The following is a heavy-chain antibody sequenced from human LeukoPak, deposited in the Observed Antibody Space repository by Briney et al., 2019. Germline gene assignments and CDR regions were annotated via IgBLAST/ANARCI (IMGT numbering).Heavy chain of an antibody. D-gene: IGHD3-22*01. CDR2: ISSGGST. V-gene: IGHV4-39*01. CDR3: ARRSYDGSGYYYVDY. Sequence: SETLSLTCTVSGGSISSSGYYWGWIRQPPGKGLEWIGSISSGGSTHYIPSLKSRVPISVDTSKNQFSLKLSSVTAADTAVYYCARRSYDGSGYYYVDYWGQGTLVTVSS. CDR1: GGSISSSGYY. J-gene: IGHJ4*02.